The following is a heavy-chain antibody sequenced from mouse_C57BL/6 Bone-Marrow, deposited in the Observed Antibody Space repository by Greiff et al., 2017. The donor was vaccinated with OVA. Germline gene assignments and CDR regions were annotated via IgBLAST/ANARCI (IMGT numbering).Heavy chain of an antibody. CDR2: IRLKSDNYAT. V-gene: IGHV6-3*01. CDR3: TGELTGTDYFDY. Sequence: EVKLMESGGGLVQPGGSMKLSCVASGFTFSNYWMNWVRQSPEKGLEWVAQIRLKSDNYATHYAESVKGRFTISRDDSKSSVYLQMNNLRAEDTGIYYCTGELTGTDYFDYWGQGTTLTVSS. CDR1: GFTFSNYW. J-gene: IGHJ2*01. D-gene: IGHD4-1*01.